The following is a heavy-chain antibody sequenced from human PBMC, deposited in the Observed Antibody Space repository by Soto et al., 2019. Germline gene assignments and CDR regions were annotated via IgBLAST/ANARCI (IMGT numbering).Heavy chain of an antibody. V-gene: IGHV3-33*01. D-gene: IGHD2-8*01. Sequence: PGGSLRLSCAASGFTFSSYGMHWVRQAPGKGLEWVAVIWYDGSNKYHADSVKGRFTISRDNSKNTLYLQMNSLRAEDTAVYSSARARGVSAVPAYWGQGTLVTVSS. CDR2: IWYDGSNK. J-gene: IGHJ4*02. CDR3: ARARGVSAVPAY. CDR1: GFTFSSYG.